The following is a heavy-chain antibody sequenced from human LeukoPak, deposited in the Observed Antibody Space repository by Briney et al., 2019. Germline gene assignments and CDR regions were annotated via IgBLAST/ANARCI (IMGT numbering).Heavy chain of an antibody. J-gene: IGHJ4*02. CDR1: GYTFTKYP. Sequence: ASVKVSCKTSGYTFTKYPIHWVRQAPGQRLEWMGWINTGNANTKYSEKLQGRVTITRDTSATTAYMELSSLTSEDTAVYYCAREEGYGRQYDNWGQGTLVTVS. D-gene: IGHD5-18*01. CDR3: AREEGYGRQYDN. V-gene: IGHV1-3*04. CDR2: INTGNANT.